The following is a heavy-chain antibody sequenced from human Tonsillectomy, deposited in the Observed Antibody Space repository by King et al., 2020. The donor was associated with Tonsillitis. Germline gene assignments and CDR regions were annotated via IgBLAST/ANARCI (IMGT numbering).Heavy chain of an antibody. J-gene: IGHJ6*02. CDR1: GFTFSDHY. CDR2: ISSSGSTI. Sequence: VQLVESGGGLVKPGGSLRLSCAASGFTFSDHYMSWIRQAPGKGLEWVSYISSSGSTIYYADSVKGRFTISRDNAKNSLYLQMNSLRAEDTAVYYCASGIPEAAALSYVYYYYGMDVWGQGTTVTVSS. CDR3: ASGIPEAAALSYVYYYYGMDV. V-gene: IGHV3-11*01. D-gene: IGHD6-13*01.